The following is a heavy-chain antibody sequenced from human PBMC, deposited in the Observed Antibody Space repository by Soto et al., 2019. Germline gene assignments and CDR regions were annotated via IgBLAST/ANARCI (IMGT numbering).Heavy chain of an antibody. J-gene: IGHJ4*02. Sequence: PGGSLRLSCAASGFTFSSYSMNWVRQAPGKGLEWVASIKKKGREKYYADSVKGRFTISRDNAKNSLYLQMNSLSVEDTAVYYCARVPGTTRYWDYWGQGILVTVSS. D-gene: IGHD3-10*01. CDR2: IKKKGREK. V-gene: IGHV3-7*01. CDR1: GFTFSSYS. CDR3: ARVPGTTRYWDY.